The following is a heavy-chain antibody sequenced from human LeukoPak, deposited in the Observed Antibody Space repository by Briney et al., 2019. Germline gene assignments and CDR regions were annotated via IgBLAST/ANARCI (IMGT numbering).Heavy chain of an antibody. J-gene: IGHJ4*02. D-gene: IGHD3-10*01. Sequence: TGGSLRLSCAASGFTFSNYGMHWVRQAPGKGLEWAAFIQYDGNNQYYPDSVKGRFTISRDNSKNTLYLQMNSLRAEDTAVYYCARIGIHTDYWGQGTLVTVSS. CDR2: IQYDGNNQ. V-gene: IGHV3-30*02. CDR3: ARIGIHTDY. CDR1: GFTFSNYG.